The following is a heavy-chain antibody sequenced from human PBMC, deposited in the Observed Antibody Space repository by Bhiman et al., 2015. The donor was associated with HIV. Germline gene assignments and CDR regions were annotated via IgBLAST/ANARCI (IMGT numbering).Heavy chain of an antibody. D-gene: IGHD1-26*01. V-gene: IGHV3-7*03. CDR2: IKQDGSEK. CDR1: GFTFDHYG. J-gene: IGHJ5*02. CDR3: AREVGPRFDP. Sequence: EVQLAESGGGVVRPGGSLRLSCAASGFTFDHYGMNWVRQAPGKGLEWVANIKQDGSEKYYVDSVKGRFTISRDNAKNSLYLQMNSLRDEDTAVYYCAREVGPRFDPWGQGTLVTVSS.